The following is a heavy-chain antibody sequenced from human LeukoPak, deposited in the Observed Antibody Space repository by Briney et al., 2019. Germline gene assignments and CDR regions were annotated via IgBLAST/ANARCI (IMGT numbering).Heavy chain of an antibody. J-gene: IGHJ4*02. D-gene: IGHD3-22*01. CDR3: AKAQAKTTHFMIVVVINGSPLDY. V-gene: IGHV3-23*01. Sequence: SGGSLRLSCAASGFTFSSYAMSWVRQAPGKGLEWVSAISGSGGSTYYADSVKGRFTISRDNSKTTLYLQMNSLRAEDTAVYYCAKAQAKTTHFMIVVVINGSPLDYWGQGTLVTVSS. CDR1: GFTFSSYA. CDR2: ISGSGGST.